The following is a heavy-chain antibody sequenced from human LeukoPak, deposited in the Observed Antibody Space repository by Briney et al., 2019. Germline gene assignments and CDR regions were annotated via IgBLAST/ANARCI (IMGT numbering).Heavy chain of an antibody. J-gene: IGHJ4*02. CDR2: IYYSGNT. D-gene: IGHD3/OR15-3a*01. Sequence: SETLSLTCTVSGYSISGGSYWGWIRQPPGKGLEWIGSIYYSGNTYYNASLKSQVSISIDTSKNQFSLRLTSVTAADTAVYYCARQTGSGLFILPGGQGTLVTVSS. CDR3: ARQTGSGLFILP. V-gene: IGHV4-38-2*02. CDR1: GYSISGGSY.